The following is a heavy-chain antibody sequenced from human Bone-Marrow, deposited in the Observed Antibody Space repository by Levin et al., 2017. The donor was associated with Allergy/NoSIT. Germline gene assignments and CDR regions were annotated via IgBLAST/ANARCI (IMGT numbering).Heavy chain of an antibody. V-gene: IGHV3-11*01. CDR3: ARMSRSGYDLDY. CDR2: ISSIGSTL. CDR1: GFTFGDYY. J-gene: IGHJ4*02. D-gene: IGHD5-12*01. Sequence: PGGSLRLSCVASGFTFGDYYMSWIRQTPGKGLEWLAYISSIGSTLYYADSVKGRFTISRDNTQNAVYLQMNSLRAEDSALFYCARMSRSGYDLDYWGQGTLVSVSS.